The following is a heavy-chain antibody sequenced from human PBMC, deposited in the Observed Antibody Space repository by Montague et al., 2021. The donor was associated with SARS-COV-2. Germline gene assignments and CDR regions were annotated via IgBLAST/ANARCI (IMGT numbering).Heavy chain of an antibody. CDR1: GFSLSTSGMC. CDR2: IDWDDDK. J-gene: IGHJ4*02. Sequence: PALVIPTQTLTLTCTFSGFSLSTSGMCVSWIRRPPGKALEWLAPIDWDDDKYYSTSLKTRLTISKDTSKNQVVLTMTNMDPVDTATYYCARTYYDISTGYYTYDYWGQGTLVTVSS. V-gene: IGHV2-70*01. CDR3: ARTYYDISTGYYTYDY. D-gene: IGHD3-9*01.